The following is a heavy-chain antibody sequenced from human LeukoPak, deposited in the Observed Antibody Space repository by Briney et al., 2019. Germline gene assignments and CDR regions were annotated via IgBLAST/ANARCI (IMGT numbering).Heavy chain of an antibody. CDR3: AKGFSSSWYGVFDY. CDR2: IKEDGSEI. V-gene: IGHV3-7*03. CDR1: GFTFSTYW. D-gene: IGHD6-13*01. J-gene: IGHJ4*02. Sequence: GGSLRLSCAASGFTFSTYWMSWVRQAPEKGLEWVANIKEDGSEIHYVDSVKGRFTISRDNAKNSLYLQMNSLRAEDTALYYCAKGFSSSWYGVFDYWGQGTLVTVSS.